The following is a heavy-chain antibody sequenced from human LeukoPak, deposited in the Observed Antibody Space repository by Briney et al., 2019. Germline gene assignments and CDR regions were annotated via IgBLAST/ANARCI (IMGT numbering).Heavy chain of an antibody. J-gene: IGHJ4*02. CDR3: ARSSIIAAAGPYYFDY. D-gene: IGHD6-13*01. Sequence: VASVKVSCKASGYTFTSYAISWVRQAPGQGLEWMGGIIPIFGTANYAQKFQSRVTITADKSTTTAYMELSSLRSEDTAVYYCARSSIIAAAGPYYFDYWGQGTLVTVSS. CDR1: GYTFTSYA. CDR2: IIPIFGTA. V-gene: IGHV1-69*06.